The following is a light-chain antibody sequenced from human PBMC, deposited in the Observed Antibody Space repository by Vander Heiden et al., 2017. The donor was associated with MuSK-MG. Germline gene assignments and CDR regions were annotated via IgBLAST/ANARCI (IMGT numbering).Light chain of an antibody. CDR3: RHDDNSPRT. V-gene: IGKV1-6*01. CDR2: GTS. CDR1: QGIVYD. Sequence: AIEMTQSPSSLSASVGERVTIPCRASQGIVYDLDWYQQKPGKAPNLLIYGTSNLIGGVPSRFRGSGSGTDFSLTISSLQPEDFATYYCRHDDNSPRTFGQGTQVEIK. J-gene: IGKJ1*01.